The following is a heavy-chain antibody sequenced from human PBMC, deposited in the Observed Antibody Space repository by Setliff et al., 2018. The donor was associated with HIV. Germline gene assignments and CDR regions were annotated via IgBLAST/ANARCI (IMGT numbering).Heavy chain of an antibody. J-gene: IGHJ4*02. Sequence: SETLSLTYTVSGGSINNNNYYWGWIRQPPGKGLEWIGSIYYTEGTYSNPSLTSRLSISLDTSKNHFSLNLYSITAADTAVYYCARYRSGDTDISLDYWGQGALVTVSS. CDR1: GGSINNNNYY. V-gene: IGHV4-39*02. CDR3: ARYRSGDTDISLDY. CDR2: IYYTEGT. D-gene: IGHD3-10*01.